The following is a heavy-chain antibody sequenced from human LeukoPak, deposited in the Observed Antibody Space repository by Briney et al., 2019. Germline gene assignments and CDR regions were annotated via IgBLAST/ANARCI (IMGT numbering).Heavy chain of an antibody. CDR2: IYSGGSTYSGGGT. CDR3: ARKALGYRLAYGDY. J-gene: IGHJ4*02. V-gene: IGHV3-23*03. CDR1: GFTFSTYA. D-gene: IGHD5-12*01. Sequence: AGGSLRLSCAASGFTFSTYAMSWVRQAPGKGLEWVSVIYSGGSTYSGGGTYYADSVKGRFTVSRDSSKDTLYLQMNSLRAEDTAVYFCARKALGYRLAYGDYWGQGTLVTVSS.